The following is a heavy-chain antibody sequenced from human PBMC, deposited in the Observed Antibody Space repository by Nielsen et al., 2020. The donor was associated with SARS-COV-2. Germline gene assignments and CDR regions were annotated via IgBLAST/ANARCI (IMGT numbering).Heavy chain of an antibody. V-gene: IGHV3-53*01. Sequence: GESLKISCAASGFAVSSNYMSWVRQSPVKGLEWVSVIYSGGATHYADSVEGRFTISRDDSKNTVYLQMNSLRADDTAVYYCARDFHFRGELTSWYFDLWGHGALVTVSS. J-gene: IGHJ2*01. CDR2: IYSGGAT. D-gene: IGHD3-16*02. CDR1: GFAVSSNY. CDR3: ARDFHFRGELTSWYFDL.